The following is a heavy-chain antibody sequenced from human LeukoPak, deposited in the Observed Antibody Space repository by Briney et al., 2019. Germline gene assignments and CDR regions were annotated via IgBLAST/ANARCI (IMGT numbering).Heavy chain of an antibody. CDR3: ARHGLKHPGAPVVQLWHTNWFDP. J-gene: IGHJ5*02. CDR2: IYYSGST. D-gene: IGHD5-18*01. CDR1: GGSISSSSYY. Sequence: PSETLSLTCTVSGGSISSSSYYWGWIRQPPGKGLEWIGSIYYSGSTYYNPSFKSRVTISVDTSKNQFSLKLSSVTAADTAVYYCARHGLKHPGAPVVQLWHTNWFDPWGQGTLVTVSS. V-gene: IGHV4-39*01.